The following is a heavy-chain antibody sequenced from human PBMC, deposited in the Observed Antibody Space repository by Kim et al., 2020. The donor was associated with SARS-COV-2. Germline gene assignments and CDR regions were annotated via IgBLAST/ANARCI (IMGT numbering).Heavy chain of an antibody. CDR3: ASSPRRIVVLPRAPSKPPPPYYFDY. V-gene: IGHV1-69*13. CDR1: GGTFSSYA. Sequence: SVKVSCKASGGTFSSYAISWVRQAPGQGLEWMGGIIPIFGTANYAQKFQGRVTITADESTSTAYMELSSLRSEDTAVYYCASSPRRIVVLPRAPSKPPPPYYFDYWGQGTLVTVSS. J-gene: IGHJ4*02. D-gene: IGHD2-21*01. CDR2: IIPIFGTA.